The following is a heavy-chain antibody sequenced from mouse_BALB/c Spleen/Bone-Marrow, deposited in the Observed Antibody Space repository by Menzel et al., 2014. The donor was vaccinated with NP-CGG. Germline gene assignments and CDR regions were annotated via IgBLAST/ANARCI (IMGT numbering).Heavy chain of an antibody. CDR3: ARDYLYFFDY. J-gene: IGHJ2*01. CDR1: GFTFTDHY. V-gene: IGHV7-3*02. D-gene: IGHD2-1*01. CDR2: IRNKANGYTT. Sequence: EVQGVESGGGLVQPGGFLRLSCATSGFTFTDHYMSWVRQPPGKALEWLGFIRNKANGYTTEYSASVKGRFTISRDNSQSIVYLQMNTLKAEDSATYYCARDYLYFFDYWGQGTTPTVS.